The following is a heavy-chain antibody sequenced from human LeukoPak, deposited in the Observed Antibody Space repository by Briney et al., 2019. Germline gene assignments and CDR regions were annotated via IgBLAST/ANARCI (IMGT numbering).Heavy chain of an antibody. Sequence: SETLSLTCAVSGGSISSSNWWSWVRQPPGKGLEWIGEIYHSGSTNYNPSLKSRVTISVDKSKNQFSLKLSSVTAADTAVYYCARGWLPGRLRFLEWHKNNWFDPWGQGTLVTVSS. CDR2: IYHSGST. J-gene: IGHJ5*02. D-gene: IGHD3-3*01. CDR1: GGSISSSNW. V-gene: IGHV4-4*02. CDR3: ARGWLPGRLRFLEWHKNNWFDP.